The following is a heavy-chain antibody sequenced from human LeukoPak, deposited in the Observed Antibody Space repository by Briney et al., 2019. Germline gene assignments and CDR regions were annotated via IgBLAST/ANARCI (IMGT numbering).Heavy chain of an antibody. CDR3: ARGPRSYDILTGYYIGPPASFDY. V-gene: IGHV4-59*08. J-gene: IGHJ4*02. CDR1: GGSISSYY. Sequence: SETLSLTCTVSGGSISSYYWSWIRQPPGKGLEWIGYIYYSGSTNYNPSLKSRVTISVDTSKNQFSLKLSSVTAADTAVYYCARGPRSYDILTGYYIGPPASFDYWGQGTLVTVSS. D-gene: IGHD3-9*01. CDR2: IYYSGST.